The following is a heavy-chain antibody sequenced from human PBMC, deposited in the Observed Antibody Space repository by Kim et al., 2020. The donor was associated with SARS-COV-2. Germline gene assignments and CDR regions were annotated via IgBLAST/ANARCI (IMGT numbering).Heavy chain of an antibody. CDR2: T. CDR3: ARDGSGWYFDY. J-gene: IGHJ4*02. Sequence: TYYADSVKGRFTISRDNSKNTLYLQMTSLRAEDTAVYYCARDGSGWYFDYWGQGTLVTVSS. D-gene: IGHD6-19*01. V-gene: IGHV3-66*01.